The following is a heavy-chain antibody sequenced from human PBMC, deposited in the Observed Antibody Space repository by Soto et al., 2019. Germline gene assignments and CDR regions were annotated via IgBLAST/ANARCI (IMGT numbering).Heavy chain of an antibody. CDR3: EKIISRVTGDAFHV. J-gene: IGHJ3*01. V-gene: IGHV3-30*18. D-gene: IGHD1-1*01. CDR2: ISQDGTEK. CDR1: GFDFSDYR. Sequence: QVLLVESGGGVVQPGRSLRLSCAASGFDFSDYRMHWVRQAPGTGLEWVGAISQDGTEKFYGESTLGRFTISRDNSERTLSLQMDSLRPEDTAVYFCEKIISRVTGDAFHVWGRGTKVTVPS.